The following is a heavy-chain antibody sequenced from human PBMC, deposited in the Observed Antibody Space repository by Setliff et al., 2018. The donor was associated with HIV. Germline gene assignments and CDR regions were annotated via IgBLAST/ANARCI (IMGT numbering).Heavy chain of an antibody. Sequence: PGGSLRLSCAASGFSFSDYYMSWVRQAPGKGLEWLSYISSTSSSTIYYADSVKGRFTISRDNAKNSLYLQMNSLRAEDTAVYYCARGRVDTTMVPPPYWGQGTLVTVSS. V-gene: IGHV3-11*04. J-gene: IGHJ4*02. CDR1: GFSFSDYY. CDR3: ARGRVDTTMVPPPY. CDR2: ISSTSSSTI. D-gene: IGHD5-18*01.